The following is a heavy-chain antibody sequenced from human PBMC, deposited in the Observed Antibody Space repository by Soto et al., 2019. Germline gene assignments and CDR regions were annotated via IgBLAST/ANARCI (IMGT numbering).Heavy chain of an antibody. D-gene: IGHD1-26*01. J-gene: IGHJ4*02. CDR1: GYTFTAYY. Sequence: EASVKVSCKTSGYTFTAYYIHWVRQAPGQGLEWMGCINPDSGGTKYAQKFQGRVTMTRDTSITTAYMDLSSLRSDDTAFYYCARALSFGSGTFDYWGQGTLVTVSS. CDR2: INPDSGGT. CDR3: ARALSFGSGTFDY. V-gene: IGHV1-2*02.